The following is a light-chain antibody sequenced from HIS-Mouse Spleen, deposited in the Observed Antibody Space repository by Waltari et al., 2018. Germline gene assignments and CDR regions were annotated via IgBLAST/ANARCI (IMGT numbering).Light chain of an antibody. CDR1: SRDFGGSNC. CDR2: DVS. V-gene: IGLV2-11*01. CDR3: CSYAGSYTLV. Sequence: QSALTQPRSVSGSPGQSVTISCPGTSRDFGGSNCFPWYQQHPGKAPKPMIYDVSKRPSGVPDRFSGSKSGNTASLTISGLQAEDEADYYCCSYAGSYTLVFGGGTKLTVL. J-gene: IGLJ2*01.